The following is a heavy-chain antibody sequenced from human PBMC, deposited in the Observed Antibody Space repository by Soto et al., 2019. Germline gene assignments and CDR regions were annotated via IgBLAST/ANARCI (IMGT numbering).Heavy chain of an antibody. CDR3: AKGNYDFWSGYYDAFDI. J-gene: IGHJ3*02. Sequence: GGSLRLSCAASGFTFSSYAMSWVRQAPGKGLEWVSAISGSGGSTCYADSVKGRFTISRDNSKNTLYLQMNSLRAEDTAVYYCAKGNYDFWSGYYDAFDIWGQGTMVTVSS. CDR2: ISGSGGST. D-gene: IGHD3-3*01. CDR1: GFTFSSYA. V-gene: IGHV3-23*01.